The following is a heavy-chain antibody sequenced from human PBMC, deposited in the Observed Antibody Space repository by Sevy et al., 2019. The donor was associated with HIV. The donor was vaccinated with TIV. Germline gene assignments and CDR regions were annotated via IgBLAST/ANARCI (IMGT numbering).Heavy chain of an antibody. V-gene: IGHV1-2*02. J-gene: IGHJ4*02. CDR3: ARVQRGRVPDY. CDR1: GYTFIAHY. CDR2: INPESGDT. Sequence: ASVKVSCTSSGYTFIAHYLHWVRQAPGQGLEWMGWINPESGDTRYTEKFQGRVTMTRDTSISTAYMEVITLRSDDTAVYFCARVQRGRVPDYWGQGTLVTVSS. D-gene: IGHD3-10*01.